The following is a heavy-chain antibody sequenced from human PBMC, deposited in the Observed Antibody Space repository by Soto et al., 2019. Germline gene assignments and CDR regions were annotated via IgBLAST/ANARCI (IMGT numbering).Heavy chain of an antibody. CDR1: GGTFSSYS. Sequence: QVQLVQSGAEMKKPGSSVKVSCKASGGTFSSYSINWVRQAPGQGLEWMGEIIPIFGTANYAQKCQGRVTITADESTSTAYMELSSLRSEDTAVYYCARDGGRHSGGIDYWGQGTLVTVSS. D-gene: IGHD1-26*01. CDR3: ARDGGRHSGGIDY. J-gene: IGHJ4*02. CDR2: IIPIFGTA. V-gene: IGHV1-69*01.